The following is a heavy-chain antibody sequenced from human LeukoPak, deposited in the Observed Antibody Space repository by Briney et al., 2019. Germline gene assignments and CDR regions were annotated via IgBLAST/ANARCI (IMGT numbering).Heavy chain of an antibody. CDR2: ISGSGGST. D-gene: IGHD1-1*01. CDR1: GFTFSSYA. J-gene: IGHJ5*02. CDR3: AKERQVQLERRRPPGGGENWFDP. Sequence: GGSLRLSCAASGFTFSSYAISWVRQAPGKGLEWVSVISGSGGSTYYAASVKGRFTISRDNSKNTLYLQMNSLRAEDTAVYYCAKERQVQLERRRPPGGGENWFDPWGQGTLVAVSS. V-gene: IGHV3-23*01.